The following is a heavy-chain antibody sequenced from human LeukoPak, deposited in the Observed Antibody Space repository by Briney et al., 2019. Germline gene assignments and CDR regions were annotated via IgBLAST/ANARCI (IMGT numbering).Heavy chain of an antibody. Sequence: GGSLRLSCAASGFTFSSYAMSWVRQAPGKGLEWVSAISGSGGSTYYADSVKGRFTISRDNSKNTLYLQMNSLRAEDTAVYYCAKGDLLQYYGLTFDYWGQGTLVTVSS. V-gene: IGHV3-23*01. CDR1: GFTFSSYA. CDR2: ISGSGGST. J-gene: IGHJ4*02. CDR3: AKGDLLQYYGLTFDY. D-gene: IGHD4-17*01.